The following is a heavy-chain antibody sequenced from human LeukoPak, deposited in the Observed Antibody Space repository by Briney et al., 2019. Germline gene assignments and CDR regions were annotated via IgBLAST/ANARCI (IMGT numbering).Heavy chain of an antibody. CDR1: GGSISSGDYC. CDR3: ATSYSSGNFDY. V-gene: IGHV4-39*02. Sequence: SETLSLTCAVSGGSISSGDYCWGWIRQSPGKGLEWIGNIYYSGATYYNPSLTSRVTISVDTSKNHFSLKLSSVTAADTAVYYCATSYSSGNFDYWGQGTLVTVSS. D-gene: IGHD3-22*01. CDR2: IYYSGAT. J-gene: IGHJ4*02.